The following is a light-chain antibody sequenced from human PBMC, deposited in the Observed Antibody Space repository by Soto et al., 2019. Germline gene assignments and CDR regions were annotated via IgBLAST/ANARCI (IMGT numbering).Light chain of an antibody. CDR3: SSYAGTNNLGV. J-gene: IGLJ1*01. Sequence: QSALTQPPSASGSPGQSVTISCTGTSSDVGGYKYVSWYQQHPGKAPKLMIFEVNKRPSGVPDRVSGSKSGNTAALTVSGRQAEYEADYYCSSYAGTNNLGVCRTGTNVTVL. CDR1: SSDVGGYKY. V-gene: IGLV2-8*01. CDR2: EVN.